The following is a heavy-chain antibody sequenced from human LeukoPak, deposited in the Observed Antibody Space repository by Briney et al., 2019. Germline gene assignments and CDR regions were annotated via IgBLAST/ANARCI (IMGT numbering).Heavy chain of an antibody. J-gene: IGHJ1*01. CDR1: GFTSTFYA. Sequence: AGSLSLSCADSGFTSTFYARSWVRQAPGKGLEWVSGISGSGANTYYADSVKGRFTISRDNSKNTLCLQMNSLRAEDTAVYYCAKGPYYEVRYEYYQQWGQGTLVTVSS. V-gene: IGHV3-23*01. D-gene: IGHD1-26*01. CDR3: AKGPYYEVRYEYYQQ. CDR2: ISGSGANT.